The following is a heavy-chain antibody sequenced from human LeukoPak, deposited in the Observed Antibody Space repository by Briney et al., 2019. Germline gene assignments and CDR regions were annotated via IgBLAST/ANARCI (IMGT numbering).Heavy chain of an antibody. V-gene: IGHV4-39*01. D-gene: IGHD3/OR15-3a*01. J-gene: IGHJ4*02. CDR3: ARQTGSGLFTLP. CDR1: GVSISTSNSY. CDR2: MYYTGNT. Sequence: SETLSLTCTVSGVSISTSNSYWGWIRQPPGKGLEWIGSMYYTGNTNYNASLKSRVTISIDTSKNQISLRLTSVTATDTAMYYCARQTGSGLFTLPGGQGTLVTVSS.